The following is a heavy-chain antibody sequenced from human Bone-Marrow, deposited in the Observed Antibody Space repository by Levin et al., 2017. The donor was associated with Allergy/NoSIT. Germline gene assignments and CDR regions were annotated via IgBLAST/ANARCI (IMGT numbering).Heavy chain of an antibody. J-gene: IGHJ4*02. Sequence: GGSLRLSCAASGFTFSTYAMHWVRQAPGKGLEWVAFISYDGGTTHYADSVKGRFTISRDNSKNTLFLQMNTLRADDTALYYCAKDHYPSGWMAFDNWGQGSLLTVSS. CDR3: AKDHYPSGWMAFDN. CDR2: ISYDGGTT. V-gene: IGHV3-30*18. D-gene: IGHD6-19*01. CDR1: GFTFSTYA.